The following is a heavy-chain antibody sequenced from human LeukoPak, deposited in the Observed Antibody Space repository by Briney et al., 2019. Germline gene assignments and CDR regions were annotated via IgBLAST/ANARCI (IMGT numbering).Heavy chain of an antibody. J-gene: IGHJ4*02. CDR3: ARVTRDYVWGSYRSDY. CDR1: GYTFTSYD. Sequence: ASVKVSCKASGYTFTSYDINWVRQATGQGLEWMGWMNPNSGNTGYAQKFQGRVTMTRNTSISTAYTELSSLRSEDTAVYYCARVTRDYVWGSYRSDYWGQGTLVTVSS. CDR2: MNPNSGNT. V-gene: IGHV1-8*01. D-gene: IGHD3-16*02.